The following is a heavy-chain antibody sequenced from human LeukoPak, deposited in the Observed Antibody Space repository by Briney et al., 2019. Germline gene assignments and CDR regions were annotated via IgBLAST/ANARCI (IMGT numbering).Heavy chain of an antibody. CDR2: INPNSGVT. CDR1: GYTFTGYY. J-gene: IGHJ5*02. Sequence: ASVTVSCKASGYTFTGYYMHWVRQAPGQGLEWMGWINPNSGVTSYAQKFQGRVTMTRDTSISTAYMELDSLISDDTAVYYCARARGSSSWFVDQNPRRNWFDPWGQGTLVTVSS. D-gene: IGHD6-13*01. V-gene: IGHV1-2*02. CDR3: ARARGSSSWFVDQNPRRNWFDP.